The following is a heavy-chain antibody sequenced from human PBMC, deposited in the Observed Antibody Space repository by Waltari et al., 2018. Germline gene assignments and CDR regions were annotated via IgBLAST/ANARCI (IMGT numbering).Heavy chain of an antibody. CDR2: VYDGGGT. CDR1: GGSISSYY. Sequence: QVQLQESGPGLVKPSETLSLTCTVTGGSISSYYWSWIRQPPGKGLERIGYVYDGGGTSVNPSRMSRVTISVDTSKSEFCLKLSSVTAADTAVYYCARVPGYCTNGVCYRGNYYYYYMDVWGKGTTVTVSS. D-gene: IGHD2-8*01. V-gene: IGHV4-59*01. CDR3: ARVPGYCTNGVCYRGNYYYYYMDV. J-gene: IGHJ6*03.